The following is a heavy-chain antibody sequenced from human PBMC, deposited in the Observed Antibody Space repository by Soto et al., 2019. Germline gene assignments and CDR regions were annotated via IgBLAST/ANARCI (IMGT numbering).Heavy chain of an antibody. CDR2: INPNSGGA. Sequence: QVHLVQSGAEVKKPGASVTVSCRASGYTFTGYYIHLVRQVPGQGLEWMGWINPNSGGANIAQKFQGWVTMTRDTSTTTTYMELSSLRSNDTAVYYCARDYYEGSASYGLEFWGQGTMVTVAA. V-gene: IGHV1-2*04. D-gene: IGHD3-22*01. CDR1: GYTFTGYY. J-gene: IGHJ3*01. CDR3: ARDYYEGSASYGLEF.